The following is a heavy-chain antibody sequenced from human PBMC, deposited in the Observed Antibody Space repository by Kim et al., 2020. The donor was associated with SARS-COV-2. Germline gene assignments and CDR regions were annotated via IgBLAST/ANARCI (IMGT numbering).Heavy chain of an antibody. CDR2: IKSKTDGGTT. V-gene: IGHV3-15*01. D-gene: IGHD3-22*01. J-gene: IGHJ4*02. CDR1: GFTFSNAW. Sequence: GGSLRLSCAASGFTFSNAWMSWVRQAPGKGLEWVGRIKSKTDGGTTDYAAPVKVRFTISRDDSKNTLYLQMNSLKTEDTAVYYCTTGTTMIVVAYYFDYWGQGTLVTVSS. CDR3: TTGTTMIVVAYYFDY.